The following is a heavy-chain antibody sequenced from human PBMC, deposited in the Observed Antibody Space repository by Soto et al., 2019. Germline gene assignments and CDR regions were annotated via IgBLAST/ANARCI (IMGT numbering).Heavy chain of an antibody. CDR1: GFTFSSYA. V-gene: IGHV3-30-3*01. CDR2: ISYDGSNK. Sequence: GGSLRLSCAASGFTFSSYAMHWVRQAPGKGLEWVAVISYDGSNKYYADSVKGRFTFSRDNSKTTLYLQMKSLRAEDTAVYYCARDLSFNYYYGMDVWGQGTTVTVSS. J-gene: IGHJ6*02. CDR3: ARDLSFNYYYGMDV.